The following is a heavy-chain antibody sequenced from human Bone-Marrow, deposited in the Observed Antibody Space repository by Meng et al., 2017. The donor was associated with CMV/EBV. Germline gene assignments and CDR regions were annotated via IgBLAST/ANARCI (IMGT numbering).Heavy chain of an antibody. V-gene: IGHV3-23*01. J-gene: IGHJ4*02. CDR1: GFTFSSYA. CDR3: AEALWDC. CDR2: ISGSGGST. Sequence: GESLKISCAASGFTFSSYAMSWVRQAPGKGLEWVSAISGSGGSTYYADSVKGRFTISRDISKNAVYLQMNFLRAEDTAVYYCAEALWDCWGRGALVTVSS. D-gene: IGHD2-21*01.